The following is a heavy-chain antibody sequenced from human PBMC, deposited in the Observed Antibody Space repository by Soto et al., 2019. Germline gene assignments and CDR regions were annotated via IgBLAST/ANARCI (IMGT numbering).Heavy chain of an antibody. D-gene: IGHD5-18*01. CDR3: AREASGGYNYIDY. J-gene: IGHJ4*02. Sequence: PSETLSLTCVVSGGSISSGGYSWSWIRQPPGKGLEWMGYIYHSGSAYYNPSLKIRVTISVDRSKNQFSLKLSSVTAAETAVYYCAREASGGYNYIDYWGQGNLVTVSS. CDR2: IYHSGSA. V-gene: IGHV4-30-2*01. CDR1: GGSISSGGYS.